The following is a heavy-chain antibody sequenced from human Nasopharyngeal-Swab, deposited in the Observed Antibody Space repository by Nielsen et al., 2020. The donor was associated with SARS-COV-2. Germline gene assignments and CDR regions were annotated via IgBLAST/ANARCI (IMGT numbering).Heavy chain of an antibody. CDR2: IYYSGST. J-gene: IGHJ5*02. CDR3: ARCMTGTTGGWFDP. Sequence: RQAPGKGLEWIGSIYYSGSTYYNPSLKSRVTISVDTSKNQFSLKLSSVTAADTAVYYCARCMTGTTGGWFDPWGQGTLVTVSS. V-gene: IGHV4-39*01. D-gene: IGHD1-7*01.